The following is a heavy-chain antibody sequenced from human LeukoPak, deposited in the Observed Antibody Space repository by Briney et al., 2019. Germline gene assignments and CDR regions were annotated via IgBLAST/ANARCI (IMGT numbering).Heavy chain of an antibody. CDR1: GYTLTELS. Sequence: ASVKVSCKVSGYTLTELSMHWVRQAPGKGLEWMGGFDPEDGETIYAQKFQGRVTMTGDTSTDTAYMELSSLRSEDTAVYYCATFPNYDFWSGYDYWGQGTLVTVSS. CDR2: FDPEDGET. D-gene: IGHD3-3*01. J-gene: IGHJ4*02. CDR3: ATFPNYDFWSGYDY. V-gene: IGHV1-24*01.